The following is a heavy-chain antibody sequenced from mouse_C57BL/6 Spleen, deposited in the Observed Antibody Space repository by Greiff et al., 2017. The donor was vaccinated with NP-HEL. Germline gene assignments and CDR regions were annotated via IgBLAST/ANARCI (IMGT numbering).Heavy chain of an antibody. CDR1: GYTFTSYW. Sequence: VQLQQPGAELVKPGASVKLSCKASGYTFTSYWMQWVKQRPGQGLEWIGEIDPSDSYTNYNQKFKGKATLTVDTSSSTAYMQLSSLTSEDSAVYYCARNYGSSYPVAYWGQGTLVTVSA. CDR3: ARNYGSSYPVAY. J-gene: IGHJ3*01. V-gene: IGHV1-50*01. D-gene: IGHD1-1*01. CDR2: IDPSDSYT.